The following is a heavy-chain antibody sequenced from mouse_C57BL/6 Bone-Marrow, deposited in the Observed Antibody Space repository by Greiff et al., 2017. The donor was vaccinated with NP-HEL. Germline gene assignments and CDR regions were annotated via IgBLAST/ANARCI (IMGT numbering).Heavy chain of an antibody. CDR1: GYSITSGYD. V-gene: IGHV3-1*01. D-gene: IGHD2-4*01. J-gene: IGHJ1*03. CDR3: ARGGYYDYDWRYFDV. Sequence: EVQRVESGPGMVKPSQSLSLTCTVTGYSITSGYDWHWIRHFPGNKLEWMGYISYSGSTNYNPSLKSRISITHDTSKNHFFLKLNSVTTEDTATYYCARGGYYDYDWRYFDVWGTGTTVTVSS. CDR2: ISYSGST.